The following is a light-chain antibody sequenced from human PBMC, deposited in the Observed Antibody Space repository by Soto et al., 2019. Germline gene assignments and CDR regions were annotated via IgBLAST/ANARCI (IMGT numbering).Light chain of an antibody. J-gene: IGKJ4*01. CDR3: QQDSTYHT. CDR2: EAS. Sequence: DIQMTQSPSTLSASVGDRVTITCRASQTISNWLAWCQQKPGKAPKLLVYEASSLESGVPSSFSGSASKAEFAPAISLQQCDDYGRYYRQQDSTYHTFGGGIKVEIK. CDR1: QTISNW. V-gene: IGKV1-5*03.